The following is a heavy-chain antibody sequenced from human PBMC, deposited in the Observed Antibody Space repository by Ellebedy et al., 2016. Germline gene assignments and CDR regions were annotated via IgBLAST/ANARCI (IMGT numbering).Heavy chain of an antibody. CDR2: IYYSGST. V-gene: IGHV4-59*12. Sequence: SETLSLTXTVSGGSISSYYWSWIRQPPGKGLEWIGYIYYSGSTNYNPSLKSRVTISVDTSKNQFSLKLSSVTAADTAVYYCARDRLAAAGYYGMDVWGQGTTVTVSS. CDR3: ARDRLAAAGYYGMDV. D-gene: IGHD6-13*01. CDR1: GGSISSYY. J-gene: IGHJ6*02.